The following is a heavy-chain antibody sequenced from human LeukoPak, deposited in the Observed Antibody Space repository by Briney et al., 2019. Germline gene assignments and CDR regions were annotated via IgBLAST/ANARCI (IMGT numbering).Heavy chain of an antibody. CDR3: ARDSDVYGGKGRAFDI. J-gene: IGHJ3*02. CDR2: ISSSSSYT. CDR1: GFTFSNYA. V-gene: IGHV3-11*05. D-gene: IGHD4-23*01. Sequence: PGGSLRLSCAASGFTFSNYAMSWIRQAPGKGLEWVSYISSSSSYTNYADSVKGRFTISRDNAKNSLYLQMNSLRAEDTAVYYCARDSDVYGGKGRAFDIWGQGTMVTVSS.